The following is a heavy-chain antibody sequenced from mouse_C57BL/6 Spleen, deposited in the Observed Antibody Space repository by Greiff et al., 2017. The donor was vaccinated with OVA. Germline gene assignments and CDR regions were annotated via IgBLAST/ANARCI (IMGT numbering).Heavy chain of an antibody. CDR3: ARDGVYYGSSYWYFDV. V-gene: IGHV5-4*01. CDR2: ISDGGSYT. D-gene: IGHD1-1*01. J-gene: IGHJ1*03. CDR1: GFTFSSYA. Sequence: EVQVVESGGGLVKPGGSLKLSCAASGFTFSSYAMSWVRQTPEKRLEWVATISDGGSYTYYPDNVKGRFTISRDNAKNNLYLQMSHLKSEDTAMYYCARDGVYYGSSYWYFDVWGTGTTVTVSS.